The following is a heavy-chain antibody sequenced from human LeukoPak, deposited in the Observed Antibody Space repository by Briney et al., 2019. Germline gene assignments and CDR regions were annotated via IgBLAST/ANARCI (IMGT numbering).Heavy chain of an antibody. V-gene: IGHV3-30*03. Sequence: GGSLRLSCAASGFTFSSYWMSWVRQAPGKGLEWVAVISYDGSNKYYADSVKGRFTISRDNSKNTLYLQMNSLRAEDTAVYYCARRRDSGSLQHFDYWGQGTLVTVSS. D-gene: IGHD1-26*01. CDR3: ARRRDSGSLQHFDY. J-gene: IGHJ4*02. CDR2: ISYDGSNK. CDR1: GFTFSSYW.